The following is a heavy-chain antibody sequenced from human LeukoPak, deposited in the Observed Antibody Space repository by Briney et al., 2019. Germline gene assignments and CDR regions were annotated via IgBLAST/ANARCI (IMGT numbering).Heavy chain of an antibody. Sequence: PGGSLRLSCAASGFTFSSYAMSWVRQAPGKGLEWVSAISGSGCSTYYADSVKGRFTISRDNSKNTLYLQMNSLRAEDTAVYYCAKVPVFSLTISEVVTDDAFDIWGQGTIVTVSS. CDR1: GFTFSSYA. CDR3: AKVPVFSLTISEVVTDDAFDI. CDR2: ISGSGCST. D-gene: IGHD3-3*01. V-gene: IGHV3-23*01. J-gene: IGHJ3*02.